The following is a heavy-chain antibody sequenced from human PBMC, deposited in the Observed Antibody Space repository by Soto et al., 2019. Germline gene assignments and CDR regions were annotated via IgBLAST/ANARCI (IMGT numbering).Heavy chain of an antibody. CDR3: ARAPPTTVTFFDY. J-gene: IGHJ4*02. Sequence: GPSVKVSCKASGYTFTSYAMHWVRQAPGQRLEWMGWINAGNGNTKYSQKFQGRVTITRDTSASTAYMELSSLRSEDTAVYYCARAPPTTVTFFDYWGQGTLVTVSS. CDR1: GYTFTSYA. V-gene: IGHV1-3*01. CDR2: INAGNGNT. D-gene: IGHD4-17*01.